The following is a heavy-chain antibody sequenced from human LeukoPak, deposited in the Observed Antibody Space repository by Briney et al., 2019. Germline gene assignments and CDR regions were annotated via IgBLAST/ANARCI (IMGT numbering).Heavy chain of an antibody. CDR1: GGSIGSSSYY. V-gene: IGHV4-39*07. D-gene: IGHD3-10*01. CDR3: ARDGSGSYYTYYYYGMDV. J-gene: IGHJ6*02. CDR2: IYYSGSA. Sequence: SETLSLTCTVSGGSIGSSSYYWGWIRQSPGKGLDWIGNIYYSGSAYYNPSLKSRVTISVDTSKNQFSLKLSSVTAADTAVYYCARDGSGSYYTYYYYGMDVWGQGTTVTVSS.